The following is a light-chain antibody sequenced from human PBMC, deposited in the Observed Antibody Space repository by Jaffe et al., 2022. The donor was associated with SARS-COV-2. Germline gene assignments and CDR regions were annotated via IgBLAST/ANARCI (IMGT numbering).Light chain of an antibody. CDR2: DVT. CDR3: ASYTAITTLIV. Sequence: QSALTQPASVSGSPGQSITLSCTGTHSDIGGYNYVSWYQQHPDKAPKLIIFDVTNRPFGISDRFSGSKSGNTASLTISGLQAEDEAAYYCASYTAITTLIVFGGGTKLTVL. J-gene: IGLJ2*01. V-gene: IGLV2-14*01. CDR1: HSDIGGYNY.